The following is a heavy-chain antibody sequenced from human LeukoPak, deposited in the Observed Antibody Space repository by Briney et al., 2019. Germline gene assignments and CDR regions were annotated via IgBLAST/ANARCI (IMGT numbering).Heavy chain of an antibody. CDR2: INHSGST. V-gene: IGHV4-34*01. CDR1: GFTFSDYY. D-gene: IGHD6-13*01. CDR3: ASSPGIAAAGTVYYYYMDV. J-gene: IGHJ6*03. Sequence: GSLRLSCAASGFTFSDYYMSWIRQPPGKGLEWIGEINHSGSTNYNPSLKSRVTISVDTSKNQFSLKLSSVTAADTAVYYCASSPGIAAAGTVYYYYMDVWGKGTTVTVSS.